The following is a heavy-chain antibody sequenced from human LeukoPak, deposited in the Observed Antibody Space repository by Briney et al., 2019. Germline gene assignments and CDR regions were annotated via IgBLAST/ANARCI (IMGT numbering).Heavy chain of an antibody. CDR3: ARGRSNYYGMDV. J-gene: IGHJ6*02. CDR2: IYYNGNT. CDR1: DGSINSYY. V-gene: IGHV4-59*01. Sequence: SETLSLTCSVSDGSINSYYWNWIRRPPGKGLEWIGYIYYNGNTNYSPSLKSRVTMSVDTSKNLFSLKVSSVTAADTAVYYCARGRSNYYGMDVWGQGTAVTVSS. D-gene: IGHD1-26*01.